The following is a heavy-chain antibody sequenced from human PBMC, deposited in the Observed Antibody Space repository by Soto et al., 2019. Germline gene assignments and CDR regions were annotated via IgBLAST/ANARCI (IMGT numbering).Heavy chain of an antibody. Sequence: EVQLVESGGGLVKPGGSLRLSCAASGFTFSSYSMNWVRQAPGKGLEWVSSISSSSSYIYYADSVKGRFTISRDNAKNSLYLQMNSLRAEDTAVYYCARDRPPGYYGMDVWGQGTTVTVSS. D-gene: IGHD6-6*01. CDR3: ARDRPPGYYGMDV. V-gene: IGHV3-21*01. CDR2: ISSSSSYI. CDR1: GFTFSSYS. J-gene: IGHJ6*02.